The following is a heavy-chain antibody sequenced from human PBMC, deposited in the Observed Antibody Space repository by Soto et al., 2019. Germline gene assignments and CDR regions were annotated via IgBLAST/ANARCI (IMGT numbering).Heavy chain of an antibody. CDR3: SRCFGSTRYQRPSPARDP. CDR2: IWYDGSNK. Sequence: GGYLRLSCAASGFTFSSYGMHWVRQAPGKGLEWVAVIWYDGSNKYYADSVKGRFTISRDNSKNTLYLQMNSLRAEDTAVYYFSRCFGSTRYQRPSPARDP. D-gene: IGHD2-2*01. V-gene: IGHV3-33*01. J-gene: IGHJ5*02. CDR1: GFTFSSYG.